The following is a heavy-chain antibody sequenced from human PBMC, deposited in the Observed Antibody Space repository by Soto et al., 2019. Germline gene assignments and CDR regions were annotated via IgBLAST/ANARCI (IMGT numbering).Heavy chain of an antibody. CDR1: RFSFNNFA. CDR3: AKVFYDSGTTFFGVDV. V-gene: IGHV3-23*01. Sequence: GGSLRLSCLGSRFSFNNFAMRWVRQAPGKGLEWVSSISARSSTTYNAGSVKGRFTISRDNSKNTLYLQMNSLTAEDTAVYYCAKVFYDSGTTFFGVDVWGQGTTVTVSS. CDR2: ISARSSTT. J-gene: IGHJ6*02. D-gene: IGHD3-10*01.